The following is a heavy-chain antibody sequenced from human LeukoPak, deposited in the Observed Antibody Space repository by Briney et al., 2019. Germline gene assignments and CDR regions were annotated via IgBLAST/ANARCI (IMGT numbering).Heavy chain of an antibody. CDR2: INPNSGGT. CDR3: ARELVVADRGCPDY. Sequence: ASVKVSCKASGYTFTSYYMHWVRQAPGQGLEWMGWINPNSGGTNYAQKFQGRVTMTRDTSISTAYMELSRLRSDDTAVYYCARELVVADRGCPDYWGQGTLVTVSS. J-gene: IGHJ4*02. D-gene: IGHD3-22*01. CDR1: GYTFTSYY. V-gene: IGHV1-2*02.